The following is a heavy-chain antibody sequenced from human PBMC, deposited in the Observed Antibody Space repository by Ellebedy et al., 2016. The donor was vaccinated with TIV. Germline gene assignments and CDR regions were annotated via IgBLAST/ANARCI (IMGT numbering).Heavy chain of an antibody. CDR3: ARDPASSSWYKPVDYYYGMDV. Sequence: GESLKISXAASGFTFSSYAMSWVRQAPGKGLEWVANIKQDGSEKYYVDSVKGRFTISRDNAKNSLYLQMNSLRAEDTAVYYCARDPASSSWYKPVDYYYGMDVWGQGTTVTVSS. D-gene: IGHD6-13*01. J-gene: IGHJ6*02. CDR1: GFTFSSYA. V-gene: IGHV3-7*03. CDR2: IKQDGSEK.